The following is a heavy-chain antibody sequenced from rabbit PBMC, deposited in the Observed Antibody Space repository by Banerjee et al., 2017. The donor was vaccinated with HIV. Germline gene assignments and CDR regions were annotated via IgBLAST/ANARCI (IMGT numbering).Heavy chain of an antibody. J-gene: IGHJ3*01. Sequence: QEQLVESGGGLVQPEGSLTLTCTASGFSLSSGAMSWVRQAPGKGLEWIGYMYFASGTTDYASWAKGRFTLTKTSSTTVTLQMTSLTAADTATYFCARGFAYYGTRLDLWGQGTLVTVS. CDR3: ARGFAYYGTRLDL. D-gene: IGHD1-1*01. V-gene: IGHV1S45*01. CDR2: MYFASGTT. CDR1: GFSLSSGA.